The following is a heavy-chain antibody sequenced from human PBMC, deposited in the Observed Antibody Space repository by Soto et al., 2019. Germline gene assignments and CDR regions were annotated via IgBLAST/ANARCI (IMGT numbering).Heavy chain of an antibody. V-gene: IGHV4-59*01. CDR2: IYYLGST. CDR3: ARDRYYGSGSPFPAY. J-gene: IGHJ4*02. D-gene: IGHD3-10*01. Sequence: SETLSLTCSVSGGSMTDYYWSWVRQSPGKGLEWIGYIYYLGSTDYNPSLKSRLTISIDTSKKQFSLKLSSVTVADTAVYYCARDRYYGSGSPFPAYWGPGRLVTVSS. CDR1: GGSMTDYY.